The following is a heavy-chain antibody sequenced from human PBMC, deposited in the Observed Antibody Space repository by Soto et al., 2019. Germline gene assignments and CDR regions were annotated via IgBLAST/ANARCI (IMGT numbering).Heavy chain of an antibody. D-gene: IGHD3-9*01. CDR3: AQDPSTGHADL. CDR2: ISPTGNT. V-gene: IGHV3-23*01. J-gene: IGHJ5*02. Sequence: GSLRLSCTALTGYAMSWVRRGPGKGLEWISTISPTGNTHYADSVEGRFTISRDDSKNTFYLQMNNLRSDDTVGYYCAQDPSTGHADLWGQGTLVTVSS. CDR1: TGYA.